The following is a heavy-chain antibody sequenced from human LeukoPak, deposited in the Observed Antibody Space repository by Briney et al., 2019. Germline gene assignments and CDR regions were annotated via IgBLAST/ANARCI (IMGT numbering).Heavy chain of an antibody. D-gene: IGHD2-15*01. CDR1: GFTFSSYA. V-gene: IGHV4-38-2*01. CDR3: ARLGYCSGGTCFPFLYYFDY. CDR2: IYHSGTT. Sequence: GSLRLSCAASGFTFSSYAMNWVRQAPGKGLEWIATIYHSGTTYYNPSLKSRVTISLDTSKNQFSLELRSVTAADTSTYYCARLGYCSGGTCFPFLYYFDYWGHGTLVTVSP. J-gene: IGHJ4*01.